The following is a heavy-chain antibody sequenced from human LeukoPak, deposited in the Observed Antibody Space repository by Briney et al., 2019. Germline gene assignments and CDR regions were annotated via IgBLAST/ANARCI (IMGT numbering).Heavy chain of an antibody. D-gene: IGHD2-21*02. CDR2: IYYTGSI. CDR1: GGSISSYY. J-gene: IGHJ3*01. V-gene: IGHV4-59*01. CDR3: VRRVVVVTANDKSDAFDV. Sequence: SETLSLTCTASGGSISSYYWNWVRQPPGEGLEWVGYIYYTGSINYNPSLKSRVTISLDTSKNQFSLKLSSVTAADTAVYYCVRRVVVVTANDKSDAFDVWGQGTVVTVSS.